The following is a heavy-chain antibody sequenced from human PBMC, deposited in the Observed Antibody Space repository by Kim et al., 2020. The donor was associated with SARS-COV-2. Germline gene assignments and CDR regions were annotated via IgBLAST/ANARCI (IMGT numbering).Heavy chain of an antibody. CDR3: ASTAELRYFDWLYPTQISNWFDP. D-gene: IGHD3-9*01. CDR1: GGSISSSSYY. CDR2: IYYSGST. J-gene: IGHJ5*02. Sequence: SETLSLTCTVSGGSISSSSYYWGWIRQPPGKGLEWIGSIYYSGSTYYNPSLKSRVTISVDTYKNQFSLKLSSVTAADTAVYYCASTAELRYFDWLYPTQISNWFDPWGQGTLVTVSS. V-gene: IGHV4-39*01.